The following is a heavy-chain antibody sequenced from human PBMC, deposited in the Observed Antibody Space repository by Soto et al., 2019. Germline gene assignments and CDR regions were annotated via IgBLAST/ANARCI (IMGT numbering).Heavy chain of an antibody. V-gene: IGHV4-39*07. D-gene: IGHD3-10*01. CDR1: GGSISSSTYY. Sequence: SETLSLTCTVSGGSISSSTYYWGWLRQPPGKGLEWIGNIYYSGTTNYNPSLKSGVTTSVDASKNQFSLKLSSVTAADTAVYYCARNPKGVLWFGESYYFDYWGQGTLVTVSS. CDR2: IYYSGTT. CDR3: ARNPKGVLWFGESYYFDY. J-gene: IGHJ4*02.